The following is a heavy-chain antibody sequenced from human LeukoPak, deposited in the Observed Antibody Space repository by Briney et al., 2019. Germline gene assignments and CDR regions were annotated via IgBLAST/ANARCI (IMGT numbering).Heavy chain of an antibody. J-gene: IGHJ4*02. V-gene: IGHV3-23*01. CDR2: ISGSGGST. CDR1: GFTFSSYN. Sequence: GGSLRLSCAASGFTFSSYNMNWVRQAPGKGLKWVSAISGSGGSTYYADSVKGRFTISRDNSKNTLYLQMNSLRAEDTAVYYCAKDRGYSGYERFDYWGQGTLVTVSS. D-gene: IGHD5-12*01. CDR3: AKDRGYSGYERFDY.